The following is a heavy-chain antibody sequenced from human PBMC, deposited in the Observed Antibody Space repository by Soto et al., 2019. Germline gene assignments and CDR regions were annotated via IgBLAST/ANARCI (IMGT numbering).Heavy chain of an antibody. D-gene: IGHD6-19*01. CDR3: ARHPSLGIAVAAFYYFDY. CDR2: IYYSGST. J-gene: IGHJ4*02. V-gene: IGHV4-39*01. Sequence: QLQLQESGPGLVKPSETLSLTCTVSGGSISSSSYYWGWIRQPPGKGLEWIGSIYYSGSTYYNPSLKSRVTISVDTSKNQYSLKLSSVTAADTAVYYCARHPSLGIAVAAFYYFDYWGQGTLVTVSS. CDR1: GGSISSSSYY.